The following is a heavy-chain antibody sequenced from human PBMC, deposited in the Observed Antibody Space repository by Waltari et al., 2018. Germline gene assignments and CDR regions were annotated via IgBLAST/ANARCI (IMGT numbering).Heavy chain of an antibody. J-gene: IGHJ3*02. CDR2: INPNSGGT. CDR3: ARDRFLEWLLYGDAFDI. CDR1: GYTFPGYY. Sequence: QVQLVQSGAEVKKPGASVKVSCKASGYTFPGYYMHWVRQAPGQGLEWMGWINPNSGGTNYAQKFQGRVTMTRDTSISTAYMELSRLRSDDTAVYYCARDRFLEWLLYGDAFDIWGQGTMVTVSS. V-gene: IGHV1-2*02. D-gene: IGHD3-3*01.